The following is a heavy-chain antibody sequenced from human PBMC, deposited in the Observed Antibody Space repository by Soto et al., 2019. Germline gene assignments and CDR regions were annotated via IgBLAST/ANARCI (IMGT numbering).Heavy chain of an antibody. V-gene: IGHV3-30*18. Sequence: PGGSLRLSCAASGFTFSVYGMHWVRQAPGKGLEWVAVISHEGSSKHYADSVQGRFTISRDNARNTVSLLMNSLRAEDTAIYSCAKTITTSGVSSRGRGALLASWGQGTLVTVSS. CDR3: AKTITTSGVSSRGRGALLAS. J-gene: IGHJ4*02. D-gene: IGHD3-3*01. CDR1: GFTFSVYG. CDR2: ISHEGSSK.